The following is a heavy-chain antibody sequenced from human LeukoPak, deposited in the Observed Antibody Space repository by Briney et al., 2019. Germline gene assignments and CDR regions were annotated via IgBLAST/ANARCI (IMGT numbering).Heavy chain of an antibody. Sequence: PSETLSLTCAVYGGSLSGYYWSRIRQPPGTGLEWIGEINYSGDANYNPSLKSRVTISVDTSNNQFSLKLTSVTAADTAVYYCARSYYDSSGPYDVWGEGTTVTVSS. CDR2: INYSGDA. V-gene: IGHV4-34*01. D-gene: IGHD3-22*01. J-gene: IGHJ6*04. CDR3: ARSYYDSSGPYDV. CDR1: GGSLSGYY.